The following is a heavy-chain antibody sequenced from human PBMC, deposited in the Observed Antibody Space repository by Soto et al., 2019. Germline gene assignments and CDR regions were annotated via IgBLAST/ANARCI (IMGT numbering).Heavy chain of an antibody. CDR3: AADPPVGATSTYYYYGMDV. V-gene: IGHV1-58*01. D-gene: IGHD1-26*01. J-gene: IGHJ6*02. Sequence: SVKVSCKASGFTFTSSAVQWVRQARGQRLEWIGWIVVGSGNTNYAQKFQERVTITRDMSTSTAYMELSSLRSEDTAVYYCAADPPVGATSTYYYYGMDVWGQGTTVTVSS. CDR1: GFTFTSSA. CDR2: IVVGSGNT.